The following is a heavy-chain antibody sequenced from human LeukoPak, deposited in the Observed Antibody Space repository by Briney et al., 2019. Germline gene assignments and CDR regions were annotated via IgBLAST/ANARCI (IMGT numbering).Heavy chain of an antibody. D-gene: IGHD5-18*01. Sequence: SVKVSCKASGGTFSSYAISWVRQAPGQGLEWMGGIIPIFGTANYAQKFQGRVTITADKSTSTAYMELSSLRSEDTAVYYCARVEGGKGYSYGTTSYYYYYMDVWGKGTTVTVSS. CDR1: GGTFSSYA. CDR2: IIPIFGTA. CDR3: ARVEGGKGYSYGTTSYYYYYMDV. J-gene: IGHJ6*03. V-gene: IGHV1-69*06.